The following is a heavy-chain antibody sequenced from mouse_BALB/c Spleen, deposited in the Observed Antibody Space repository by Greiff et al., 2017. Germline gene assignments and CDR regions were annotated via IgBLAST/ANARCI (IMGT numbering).Heavy chain of an antibody. CDR1: GFSLTGYG. CDR3: ARVRQLGLYDY. V-gene: IGHV2-6-7*01. D-gene: IGHD3-2*01. Sequence: QVQLKESGPGLVAPSQSLSITCTVSGFSLTGYGVNWVRQPPGKGLEWLGMIWGDGSTDYNSALKSRLSISKDNSKSQVFLKMNSLQTDDTARYYCARVRQLGLYDYWGQGTTLTVSS. CDR2: IWGDGST. J-gene: IGHJ2*01.